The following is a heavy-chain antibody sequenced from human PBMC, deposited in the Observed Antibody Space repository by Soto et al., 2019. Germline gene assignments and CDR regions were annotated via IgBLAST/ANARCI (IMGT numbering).Heavy chain of an antibody. D-gene: IGHD2-2*01. Sequence: GGSLRLSCAASGFTVSSNYMSWVRQAPGKGLEWVSVIYSGGSTYYADSVKGRFTISRDNSKNTLYLQMNSLRAEDTAVYYCAREPYCSSTSCHRVFDYWGQGTLVTVSS. CDR2: IYSGGST. CDR1: GFTVSSNY. CDR3: AREPYCSSTSCHRVFDY. J-gene: IGHJ4*02. V-gene: IGHV3-66*01.